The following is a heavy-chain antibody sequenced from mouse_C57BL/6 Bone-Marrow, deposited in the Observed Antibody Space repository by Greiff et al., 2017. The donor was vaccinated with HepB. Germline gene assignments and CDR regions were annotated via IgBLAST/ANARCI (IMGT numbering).Heavy chain of an antibody. J-gene: IGHJ1*03. D-gene: IGHD3-3*01. V-gene: IGHV2-4*01. CDR1: GFSFTSYG. Sequence: QVQLQQSGPGLVQPSQSLSITCTVSGFSFTSYGVHWVRQPPGKGLEWLGVIWSGGSTDYNAAFISRLSISKDNSKSQVFFKMNSLQADYTAIYYCDKKGGGDGGGYFDVWGTGTTVTVSS. CDR2: IWSGGST. CDR3: DKKGGGDGGGYFDV.